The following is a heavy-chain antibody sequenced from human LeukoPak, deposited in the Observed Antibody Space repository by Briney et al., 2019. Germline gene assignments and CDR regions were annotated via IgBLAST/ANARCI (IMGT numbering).Heavy chain of an antibody. CDR1: GFTFSSYG. V-gene: IGHV3-NL1*01. D-gene: IGHD4-23*01. Sequence: GGSLRLSCAASGFTFSSYGMHWVRQPPGKGLEWVSSIGSDNKPHYSESVKGRFAISRDNSKSMLFLQLNSLRAEDTAVYYCASPTTVGLGKFGMDVWGQGTTVTVSS. CDR3: ASPTTVGLGKFGMDV. J-gene: IGHJ6*02. CDR2: IGSDNKP.